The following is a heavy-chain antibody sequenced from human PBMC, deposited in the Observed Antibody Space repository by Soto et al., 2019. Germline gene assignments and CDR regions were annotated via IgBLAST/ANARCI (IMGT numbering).Heavy chain of an antibody. D-gene: IGHD3-10*01. J-gene: IGHJ5*02. CDR2: MNPGSGDT. CDR3: ARMATSGSLNWFDP. V-gene: IGHV1-8*01. Sequence: QVKLVQCGAEVREPGASVKVSCKASGYSFTNNDVSWVRQATGQGLEWMGWMNPGSGDTGYAQKFQGRVTMTRDISIATAYMELSSLRSDDTAIYYCARMATSGSLNWFDPWGQGTLVTVSS. CDR1: GYSFTNND.